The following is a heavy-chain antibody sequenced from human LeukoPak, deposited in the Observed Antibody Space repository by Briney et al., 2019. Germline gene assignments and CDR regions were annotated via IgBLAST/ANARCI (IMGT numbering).Heavy chain of an antibody. CDR2: IYPGDSDT. V-gene: IGHV5-51*01. D-gene: IGHD3-22*01. Sequence: GESLKISCKGSGYNFANYWIAWVRQMPGKGLEWMGIIYPGDSDTRYSPSLQGQVTISADKSISTAYLQWSSLKASDTAMYYCARRPYDSSGYYRDDAFDIWGQGTMVTVSS. CDR3: ARRPYDSSGYYRDDAFDI. CDR1: GYNFANYW. J-gene: IGHJ3*02.